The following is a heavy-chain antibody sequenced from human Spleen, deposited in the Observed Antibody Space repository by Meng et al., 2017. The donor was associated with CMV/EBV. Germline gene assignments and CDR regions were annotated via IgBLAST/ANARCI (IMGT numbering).Heavy chain of an antibody. J-gene: IGHJ5*02. CDR2: IDHSGNS. V-gene: IGHV4-4*02. D-gene: IGHD3-10*01. Sequence: ASITTTKWWTWVRQPPGKGLEWVGEIDHSGNSNSNPSLKSRLTLSLDTSKNHLSLRMTSVTAEDTAIYYCARVREHTSSGNYWFDPWGQETLVTVSS. CDR1: ASITTTKW. CDR3: ARVREHTSSGNYWFDP.